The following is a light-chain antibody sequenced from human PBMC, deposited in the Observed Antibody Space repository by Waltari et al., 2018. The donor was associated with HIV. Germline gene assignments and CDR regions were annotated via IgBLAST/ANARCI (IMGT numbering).Light chain of an antibody. V-gene: IGLV1-44*01. CDR2: SNN. CDR3: AAWDDSLNGVV. Sequence: QSVLTQPPSASGTPGQTVTISWSGSRSNVGTNTVNWYQQLPGTAPKLLIYSNNQRPSGVPDRFSGSKSGTSAFLAISGLQSGDEADYYCAAWDDSLNGVVFGGGTKLTGL. J-gene: IGLJ2*01. CDR1: RSNVGTNT.